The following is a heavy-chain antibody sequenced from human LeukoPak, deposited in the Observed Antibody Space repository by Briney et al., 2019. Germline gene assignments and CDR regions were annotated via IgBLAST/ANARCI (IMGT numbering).Heavy chain of an antibody. J-gene: IGHJ6*02. CDR2: INPSGGST. D-gene: IGHD3-10*01. Sequence: GASVKVSCKASGYTFTSYYMHWVRQAPGQGLEWMGIINPSGGSTSYAQKFQGRVTMTRDTSTSTVYMGLSSPRSEDTAVYYCARALVRGVIGYYYGMDVWGQGTTVTVSS. CDR1: GYTFTSYY. CDR3: ARALVRGVIGYYYGMDV. V-gene: IGHV1-46*01.